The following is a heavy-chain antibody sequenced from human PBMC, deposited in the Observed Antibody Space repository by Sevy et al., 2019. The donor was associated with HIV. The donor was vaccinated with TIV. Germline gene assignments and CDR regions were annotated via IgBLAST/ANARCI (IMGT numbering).Heavy chain of an antibody. J-gene: IGHJ4*02. CDR2: IESKIDDETT. Sequence: GGSLRLSCAVSGFTFSNAWMNWVRQAPGTGLQWVGLIESKIDDETTDYAAPVKGRFTISRDDSKNTVYLQMNSLKTEDTAVYYCATAPGYYDSSPFDYWGPGTLVTVS. CDR1: GFTFSNAW. CDR3: ATAPGYYDSSPFDY. D-gene: IGHD3-22*01. V-gene: IGHV3-15*04.